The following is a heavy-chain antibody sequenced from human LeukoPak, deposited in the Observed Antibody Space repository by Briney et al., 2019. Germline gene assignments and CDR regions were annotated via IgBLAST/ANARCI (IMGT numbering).Heavy chain of an antibody. J-gene: IGHJ3*02. Sequence: SETLSPTCTVSGGSISSYYWSWIRQPPGKGLEWIGYIYYSGNTNYNPSLKSRVTMSVDTSKNQFSLKVSSVTAADTAVYYCARADGGALDASDIWGQGTMVTVSS. CDR1: GGSISSYY. D-gene: IGHD3-10*01. CDR3: ARADGGALDASDI. V-gene: IGHV4-59*01. CDR2: IYYSGNT.